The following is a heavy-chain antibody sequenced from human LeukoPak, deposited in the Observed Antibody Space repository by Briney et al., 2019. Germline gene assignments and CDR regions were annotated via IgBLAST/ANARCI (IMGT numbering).Heavy chain of an antibody. D-gene: IGHD3-16*01. CDR2: ITSSSSSM. V-gene: IGHV3-21*01. J-gene: IGHJ6*02. CDR3: AKDRLTGPSRPYGMDV. CDR1: GFTFSIYT. Sequence: GGSLRLSCVASGFTFSIYTMSWVRQAPGKGLEWVSSITSSSSSMYSADSVKGRLTISRDNAKNSLYLQMNSLRAEDTAVYYCAKDRLTGPSRPYGMDVWGQGTTVTVSS.